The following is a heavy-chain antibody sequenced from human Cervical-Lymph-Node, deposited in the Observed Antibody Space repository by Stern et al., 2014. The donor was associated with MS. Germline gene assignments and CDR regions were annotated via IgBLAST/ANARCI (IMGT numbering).Heavy chain of an antibody. V-gene: IGHV1-69*01. J-gene: IGHJ4*02. CDR1: GGTFTNYA. D-gene: IGHD6-13*01. Sequence: QVQLVESGAEVKKPGSSVEVSCKTPGGTFTNYAINWVRQAPGQGLEWVGGIIPFLGTTNYAQALQGRVTLTADESASTVYMELSSLKSEDTALYYYATEAISTSAAGFDYWGQGTLVTVSS. CDR3: ATEAISTSAAGFDY. CDR2: IIPFLGTT.